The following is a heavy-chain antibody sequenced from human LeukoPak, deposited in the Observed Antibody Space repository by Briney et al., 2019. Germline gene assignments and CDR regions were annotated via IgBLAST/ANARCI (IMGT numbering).Heavy chain of an antibody. J-gene: IGHJ4*02. CDR3: ARDQSHDFWSGPYFDY. CDR2: IYYSGST. D-gene: IGHD3-3*01. Sequence: PSQTLSLTCTVSGGSISSGGYYWSWIRQHPGKGLEWIGYIYYSGSTYYNPSLKSRVTISVDTSKNQFSLKLSSVTAADTAVYYCARDQSHDFWSGPYFDYWSQGTLVTVSS. CDR1: GGSISSGGYY. V-gene: IGHV4-31*03.